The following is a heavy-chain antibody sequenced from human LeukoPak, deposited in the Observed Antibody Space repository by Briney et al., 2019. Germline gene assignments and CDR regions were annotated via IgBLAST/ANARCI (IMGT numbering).Heavy chain of an antibody. D-gene: IGHD5-12*01. J-gene: IGHJ4*02. CDR1: GGTFSSYA. V-gene: IGHV1-69*04. CDR3: ARGRGYSGYEADY. Sequence: SVKVSCKASGGTFSSYAISWVRQAPGQGLEWMGRIIPILGIANYAQKFQGRVTITADKSTSTAYMELSSLRSEDTAVYYCARGRGYSGYEADYWGQGTLVTVSS. CDR2: IIPILGIA.